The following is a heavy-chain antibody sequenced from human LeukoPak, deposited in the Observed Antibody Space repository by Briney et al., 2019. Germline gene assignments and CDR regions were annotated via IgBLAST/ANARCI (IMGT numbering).Heavy chain of an antibody. D-gene: IGHD3-22*01. CDR1: GFTFSSYS. CDR2: FSGTGEIT. CDR3: ARELRYDNSDSGAF. V-gene: IGHV3-23*01. J-gene: IGHJ3*01. Sequence: PGGSLRLSCAASGFTFSSYSMSWVRQAPGKGLEWVSTFSGTGEITYYADSVKGRFTISRDNSKNTLYLQMTSLRAEDTARYYCARELRYDNSDSGAFWGQGTVVTVSS.